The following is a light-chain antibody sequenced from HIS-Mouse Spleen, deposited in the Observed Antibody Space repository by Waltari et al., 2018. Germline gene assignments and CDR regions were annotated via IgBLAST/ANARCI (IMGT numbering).Light chain of an antibody. CDR3: AAWDDSLNGNYV. V-gene: IGLV1-44*01. J-gene: IGLJ1*01. CDR2: SNN. Sequence: QSVLTQPPSASGTTGQRVTISCSVSSSNIGSNTVNWYQQLPGTAPKLLIYSNNQRPSGVPDRFSGSKSGTSASLAISGLQSEDEADYYCAAWDDSLNGNYVFGTGTKVTVL. CDR1: SSNIGSNT.